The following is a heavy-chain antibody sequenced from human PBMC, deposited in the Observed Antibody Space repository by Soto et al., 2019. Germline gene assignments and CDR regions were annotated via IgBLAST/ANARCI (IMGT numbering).Heavy chain of an antibody. CDR3: AREIGYAYCGGDCYLAYGMDV. CDR2: IKQDGSEE. Sequence: SGGSLRLSCAASGFPFSSYWMSWVRQSPGKGLEWVANIKQDGSEEYYVDSVKGRFTISRDNAKNSLYLQMNSLRAEDTAVYYCAREIGYAYCGGDCYLAYGMDVWGQGNTVPVSS. V-gene: IGHV3-7*03. J-gene: IGHJ6*02. D-gene: IGHD2-21*02. CDR1: GFPFSSYW.